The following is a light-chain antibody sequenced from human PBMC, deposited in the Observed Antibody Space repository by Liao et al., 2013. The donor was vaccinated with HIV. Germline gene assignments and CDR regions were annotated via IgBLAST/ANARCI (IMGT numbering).Light chain of an antibody. V-gene: IGLV3-1*01. CDR3: QVWDSNHDHQGVV. CDR2: QDS. CDR1: KLGDKY. J-gene: IGLJ2*01. Sequence: SYELTQPPSVSVSPGQTASITCSGDKLGDKYVNWYQQKPGQSPVLVTYQDSMRPSGIPERFSGSNSGNTATLTISGTQAMDEADYYCQVWDSNHDHQGVVFGGGTKLTVL.